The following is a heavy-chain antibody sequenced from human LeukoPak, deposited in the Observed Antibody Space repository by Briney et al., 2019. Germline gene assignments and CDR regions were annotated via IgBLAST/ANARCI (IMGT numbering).Heavy chain of an antibody. Sequence: ASVKVSCKASGYTFTSYGISWVRQAPGQGLEWMGWISAYNGNTNYAQKLQGRVTMTTDTSTSTDYMELRSLRSDDTAVYYCARDLGYCSGGSCYWGWFDPWGQGTLVTVSS. CDR1: GYTFTSYG. V-gene: IGHV1-18*01. J-gene: IGHJ5*02. CDR2: ISAYNGNT. D-gene: IGHD2-15*01. CDR3: ARDLGYCSGGSCYWGWFDP.